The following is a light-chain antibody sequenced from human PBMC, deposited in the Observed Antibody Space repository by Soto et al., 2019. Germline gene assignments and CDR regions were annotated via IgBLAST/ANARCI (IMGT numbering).Light chain of an antibody. Sequence: EVVLTQSPGTLSLSPGERATLSCRASQSVTNKYLAWYQQKPGQAPRLLIFGSSDRATGIPDRFSGSVSGTDFTLTISRLEPEDFAVYYCQQYGSSPTYTFGQGNKLEI. CDR1: QSVTNKY. V-gene: IGKV3-20*01. CDR3: QQYGSSPTYT. CDR2: GSS. J-gene: IGKJ2*01.